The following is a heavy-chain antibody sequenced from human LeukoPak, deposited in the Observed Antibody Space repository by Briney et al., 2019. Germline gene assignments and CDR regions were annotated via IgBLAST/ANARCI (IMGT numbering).Heavy chain of an antibody. D-gene: IGHD2-21*02. CDR3: ARGLAPTAEVFYAFDI. J-gene: IGHJ3*02. V-gene: IGHV4-4*07. CDR1: GASIGSFY. Sequence: SETLSLTCSVSGASIGSFYWSWIRQPAGKGLEWIGRLYKGGGTNYSPSLRSRVTVSADTAKNQFSLIVSSVTAADTAMYYCARGLAPTAEVFYAFDIWGHGTMVTVPS. CDR2: LYKGGGT.